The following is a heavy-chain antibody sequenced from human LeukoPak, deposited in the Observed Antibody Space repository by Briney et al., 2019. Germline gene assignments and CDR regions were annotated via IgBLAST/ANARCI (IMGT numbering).Heavy chain of an antibody. J-gene: IGHJ6*03. Sequence: SVNVSFKASGGTFSSYAISWVRQAPGQGLEWMGGIIPIFGTANYAQKFQGRVTITADESTSTAYMELSSLRSEDTAVYYCARDYGGWHYMDVWGKGTTVTVSS. CDR2: IIPIFGTA. V-gene: IGHV1-69*13. CDR3: ARDYGGWHYMDV. CDR1: GGTFSSYA. D-gene: IGHD4-23*01.